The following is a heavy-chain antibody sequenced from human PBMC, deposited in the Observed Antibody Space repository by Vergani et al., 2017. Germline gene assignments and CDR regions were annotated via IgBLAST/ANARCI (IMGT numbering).Heavy chain of an antibody. CDR3: GRCRGVGATYLDY. CDR2: IFHSGST. CDR1: GYSISSGYY. V-gene: IGHV4-38-2*01. J-gene: IGHJ4*02. Sequence: QVQLQESGPGLVKPSETLSLTCAVSGYSISSGYYWGWIRQPPGTGLEWIGSIFHSGSTSSTPSLTSRVTISVDTSKNQFSLKLSSVTAADTAVYYCGRCRGVGATYLDYGGQGTLVTVSS. D-gene: IGHD1-26*01.